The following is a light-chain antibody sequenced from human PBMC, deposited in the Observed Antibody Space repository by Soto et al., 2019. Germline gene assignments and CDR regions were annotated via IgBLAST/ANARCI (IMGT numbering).Light chain of an antibody. J-gene: IGLJ2*01. CDR3: LVSYSGARV. V-gene: IGLV7-46*01. CDR1: TGAVTSGHY. Sequence: QAVVTQEPSLTVSPGGTVTLTCGSTTGAVTSGHYPYWFQQKPGQAPRALIFDTSKKHSWTPARFSGSLLGGKAALTLSGAQPEDEAEYYCLVSYSGARVFGGGTKLTVL. CDR2: DTS.